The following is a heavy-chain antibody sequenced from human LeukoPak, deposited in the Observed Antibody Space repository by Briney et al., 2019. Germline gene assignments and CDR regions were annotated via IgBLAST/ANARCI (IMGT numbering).Heavy chain of an antibody. CDR2: INPSGGST. CDR3: ARDLFYCSSTSCRIPYYYYYMDV. V-gene: IGHV1-46*01. J-gene: IGHJ6*03. D-gene: IGHD2-2*01. Sequence: ASVKVSCKASGYTFTSYYMHWVRQAPGQGLEWMGIINPSGGSTSYAQKFQGRVTMTRDMSTSTVYMELSSLRSEDTAVYYCARDLFYCSSTSCRIPYYYYYMDVWGKGTTVTVSS. CDR1: GYTFTSYY.